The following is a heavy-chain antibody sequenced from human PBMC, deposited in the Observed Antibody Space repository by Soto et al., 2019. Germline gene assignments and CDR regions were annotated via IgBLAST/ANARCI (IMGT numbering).Heavy chain of an antibody. J-gene: IGHJ4*02. CDR3: ARDFYYGSGSYPDY. CDR1: GFTFSSYA. D-gene: IGHD3-10*01. V-gene: IGHV3-30-3*01. CDR2: ISYDGSNK. Sequence: QVQLVESGGGVVQPGRSLRLSCAASGFTFSSYAMHWVRQAPGKGLEWVAVISYDGSNKYYADYVKGRFTISRDNSKNTLYLQMNSLRAEDTAVYYCARDFYYGSGSYPDYWGQGTLVTVSS.